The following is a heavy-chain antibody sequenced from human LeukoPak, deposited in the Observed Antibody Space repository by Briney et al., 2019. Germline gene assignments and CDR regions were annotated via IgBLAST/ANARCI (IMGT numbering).Heavy chain of an antibody. J-gene: IGHJ6*01. D-gene: IGHD3-9*01. CDR2: ISWNSGSI. CDR3: AKDIQDILTGYSYHYYYGMD. CDR1: GFTFDDYA. Sequence: SGGSLRLSCAASGFTFDDYAMHWVRQAPGKGLEWVSGISWNSGSIGYADSVKGRFTISRDNAKNFLYLQMNSLRAEDTALYYCAKDIQDILTGYSYHYYYGMD. V-gene: IGHV3-9*01.